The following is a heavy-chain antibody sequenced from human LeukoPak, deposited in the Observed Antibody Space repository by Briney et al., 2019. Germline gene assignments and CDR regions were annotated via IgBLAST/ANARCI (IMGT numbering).Heavy chain of an antibody. CDR3: TRNYDSSGYDY. J-gene: IGHJ4*02. D-gene: IGHD3-22*01. CDR1: GFTFSNAW. V-gene: IGHV3-73*01. Sequence: GGSLRLSCAASGFTFSNAWMNWVRQASGKGLEWVGRIRNKANSFATAYAASVRGRFTISRDDSKNTAYLQMNSLKTEDTAVYYCTRNYDSSGYDYWGQGTLVTVSS. CDR2: IRNKANSFAT.